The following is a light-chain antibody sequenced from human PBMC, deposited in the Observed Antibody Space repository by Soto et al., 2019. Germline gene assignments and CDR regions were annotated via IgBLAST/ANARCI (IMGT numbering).Light chain of an antibody. CDR1: QGISSY. J-gene: IGKJ1*01. CDR2: AAS. V-gene: IGKV1-9*01. CDR3: QQYYSYPRT. Sequence: IQLTQSPSSLSASVGDRVTIACRASQGISSYLAWYQQKPGKAPKLLIYAASTLQSGVPSRFSGSGSGTDFTLTISCLQSEDFATYYCQQYYSYPRTFGQGTKVDIK.